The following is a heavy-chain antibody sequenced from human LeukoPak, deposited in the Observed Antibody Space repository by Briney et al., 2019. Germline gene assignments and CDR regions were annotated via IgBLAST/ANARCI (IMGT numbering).Heavy chain of an antibody. CDR1: GGSFSGYY. CDR3: ASSSGSGYYYYYGMDV. CDR2: INHSGST. D-gene: IGHD6-19*01. J-gene: IGHJ6*02. Sequence: SETLSLTCAVYGGSFSGYYWSWIRQPPGKGLEWIGEINHSGSTNYNPSLKSRVTISVDTSKNQFSLKLSSVTAADTAVYYCASSSGSGYYYYYGMDVWGQGTTVTVSS. V-gene: IGHV4-34*01.